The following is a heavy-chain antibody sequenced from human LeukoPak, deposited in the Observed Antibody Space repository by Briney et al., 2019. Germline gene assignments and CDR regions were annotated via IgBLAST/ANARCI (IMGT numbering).Heavy chain of an antibody. V-gene: IGHV4-4*02. CDR2: IYHSGAT. CDR3: ARNGGNSDYDY. CDR1: GGSISSSSSIC. D-gene: IGHD4-23*01. Sequence: SETLSLTCAVSGGSISSSSSICWTWVRQPPGKGLEWIGEIYHSGATNYNPSLKSRVTMLLDKSRNQFSLKLNSVTAADTAVYYCARNGGNSDYDYWGQGTLVTVSA. J-gene: IGHJ4*02.